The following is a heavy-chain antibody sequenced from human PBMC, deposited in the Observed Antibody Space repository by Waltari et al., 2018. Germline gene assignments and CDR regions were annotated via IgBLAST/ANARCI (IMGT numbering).Heavy chain of an antibody. CDR1: GGSFSGYY. Sequence: QVQLQQWGAGLLKPSETLSLTCAVYGGSFSGYYWSWIRQPPGKGLEWIGEINHSGSTNSTPPLNSRVTISVDTSKNQFSLKLSSVTAADTAVYYCARARNYDYVWGSYRYIYYFDYWGQGTLVTVSS. CDR3: ARARNYDYVWGSYRYIYYFDY. J-gene: IGHJ4*02. CDR2: INHSGST. V-gene: IGHV4-34*01. D-gene: IGHD3-16*02.